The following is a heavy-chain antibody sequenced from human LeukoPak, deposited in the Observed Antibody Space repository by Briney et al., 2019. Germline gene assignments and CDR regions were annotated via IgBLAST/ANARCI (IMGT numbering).Heavy chain of an antibody. Sequence: GESLKISCKCSGYSFTSYWIGWVRQMPGKGLEWMGIIYPGDSDTRYSPSFQGQVTISVDKSISTAYLQWSSLEASDTAIYYCAKIDRQYCSRSSCYALDYWGQGTQVTVPS. CDR3: AKIDRQYCSRSSCYALDY. CDR2: IYPGDSDT. J-gene: IGHJ4*02. V-gene: IGHV5-51*01. CDR1: GYSFTSYW. D-gene: IGHD2-2*01.